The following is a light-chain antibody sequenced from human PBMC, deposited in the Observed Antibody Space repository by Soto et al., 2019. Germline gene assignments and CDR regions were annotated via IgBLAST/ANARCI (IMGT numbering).Light chain of an antibody. J-gene: IGKJ4*01. Sequence: EIVMTQSPATLSVSPGERATLSCRASQSVSSNLAWSQQKPGQAPRLLIYGTSTRATGIPARFSGSGSGTEFTLTISRLQSEDLAVYYCQQDNSWPPLTFGGGTKVEIK. CDR3: QQDNSWPPLT. CDR2: GTS. CDR1: QSVSSN. V-gene: IGKV3-15*01.